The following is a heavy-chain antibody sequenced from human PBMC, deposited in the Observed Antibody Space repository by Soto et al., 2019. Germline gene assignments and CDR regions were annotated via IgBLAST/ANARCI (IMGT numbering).Heavy chain of an antibody. Sequence: QVQLVQSGAEVKKPGASVKVSCKASGYTFTSYDINWVRQATGQGLEWMGWMNPNSGNTAYAQKFXGXVTXTRNTSISTAYMELSSLRSEDTAVYYCARERSAAGTGWFDPWGQGTLVTVSS. CDR1: GYTFTSYD. CDR3: ARERSAAGTGWFDP. CDR2: MNPNSGNT. D-gene: IGHD6-13*01. V-gene: IGHV1-8*01. J-gene: IGHJ5*02.